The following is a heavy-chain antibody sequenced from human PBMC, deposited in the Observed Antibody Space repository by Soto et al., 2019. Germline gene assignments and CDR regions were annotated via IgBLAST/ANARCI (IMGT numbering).Heavy chain of an antibody. D-gene: IGHD1-1*01. CDR3: VNWNDEDVD. V-gene: IGHV3-23*01. CDR1: GFTFSSYA. Sequence: EVHLLESGGGFVQPGGSLRLSCVASGFTFSSYAMTWVRQAPGKGLECVASISGSAISTEYADSVRGRFTISRDNSKNTVFLQMQSLRADDSATYYCVNWNDEDVDWGQGTLVAFSS. CDR2: ISGSAIST. J-gene: IGHJ4*01.